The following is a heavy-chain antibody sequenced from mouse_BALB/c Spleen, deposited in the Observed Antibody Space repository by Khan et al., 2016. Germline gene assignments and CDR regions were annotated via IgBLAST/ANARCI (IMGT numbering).Heavy chain of an antibody. Sequence: QVQLQQSGAELAKPGASVKMSCKASGYTFTSYWMHWVKQRPGQGLEWIGYINPSTGYTEYNQKFKDKATLTADKSSSTAYMQLSSLTSEDSAVXYCATDHYYAMDYWGQGTSVTVSS. J-gene: IGHJ4*01. CDR2: INPSTGYT. CDR1: GYTFTSYW. V-gene: IGHV1-7*01. CDR3: ATDHYYAMDY.